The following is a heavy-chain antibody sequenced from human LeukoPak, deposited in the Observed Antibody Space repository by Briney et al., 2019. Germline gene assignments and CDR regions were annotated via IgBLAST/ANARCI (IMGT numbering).Heavy chain of an antibody. CDR1: GVTFSSYG. J-gene: IGHJ4*02. Sequence: PGGSLRLSCAASGVTFSSYGMQWVRQAPGKGLEWVAVISYDGTNKYYADSVKGRFIISRDNSKNTLFLQMNSLSIEDTAVYYCAKDYGSGSYADADGFWGQGTLVTVSS. CDR2: ISYDGTNK. CDR3: AKDYGSGSYADADGF. D-gene: IGHD3-10*01. V-gene: IGHV3-30*18.